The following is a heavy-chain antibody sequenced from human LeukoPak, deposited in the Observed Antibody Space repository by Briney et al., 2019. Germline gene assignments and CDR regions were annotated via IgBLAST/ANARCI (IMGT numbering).Heavy chain of an antibody. Sequence: SGGSLRLSCAASGFTFSSYGMHWVRQAPGKGLEWVAFIRYDGSNKYYADSVKGRFTISRDNAKNSLFLQMNSLRAEDTAVYYCASYGGFTSATLVDLLWGQGTLVTVSS. V-gene: IGHV3-30*02. CDR3: ASYGGFTSATLVDLL. CDR1: GFTFSSYG. CDR2: IRYDGSNK. D-gene: IGHD4-23*01. J-gene: IGHJ4*02.